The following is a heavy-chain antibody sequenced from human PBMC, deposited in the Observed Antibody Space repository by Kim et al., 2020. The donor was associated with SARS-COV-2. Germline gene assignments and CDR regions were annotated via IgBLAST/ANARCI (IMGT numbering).Heavy chain of an antibody. CDR1: GFTFSSYA. Sequence: GGSLRLSCAASGFTFSSYAMSWVRQALGKGLEWVSVIYSGGSSTYYADSVKGRFTISRDNSKNTLYLQMNSLRAEDTAVYYCAKVVAAAEYNWGQGTLAT. V-gene: IGHV3-23*03. CDR2: IYSGGSST. CDR3: AKVVAAAEYN. J-gene: IGHJ4*02. D-gene: IGHD6-13*01.